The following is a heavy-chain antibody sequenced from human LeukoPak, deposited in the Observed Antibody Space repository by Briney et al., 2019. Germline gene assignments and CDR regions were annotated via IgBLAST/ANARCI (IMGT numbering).Heavy chain of an antibody. J-gene: IGHJ6*03. CDR1: GYSISSGYY. CDR3: ARVFRGSYYVDV. CDR2: IYHSGST. Sequence: PSETLSLTCTVSGYSISSGYYWGWIRQPPGKGLEWIGSIYHSGSTYYNPSLKSRVTISVDTSKNQFSLKLSSVTAADTAVYYCARVFRGSYYVDVWGKGTTVTVSS. D-gene: IGHD1-26*01. V-gene: IGHV4-38-2*02.